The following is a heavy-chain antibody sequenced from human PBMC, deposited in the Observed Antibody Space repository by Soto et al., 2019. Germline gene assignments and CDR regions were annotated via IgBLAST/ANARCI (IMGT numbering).Heavy chain of an antibody. CDR3: ARGSITMVRGVISPNFDY. Sequence: SETLSLTYAVYGGSFSGYYWSWIRQPPGKGLEWIGEINHSGSTNYNPSLKSRVTISVDTSKNLFSLKLSSVTAADTAVFYCARGSITMVRGVISPNFDYWGQGTLVTVSS. CDR2: INHSGST. CDR1: GGSFSGYY. V-gene: IGHV4-34*01. D-gene: IGHD3-10*01. J-gene: IGHJ4*02.